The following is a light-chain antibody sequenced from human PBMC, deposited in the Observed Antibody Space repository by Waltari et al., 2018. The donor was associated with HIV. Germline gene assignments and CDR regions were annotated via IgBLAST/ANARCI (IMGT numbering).Light chain of an antibody. CDR3: GADHGSGSNFVVV. Sequence: QPVLTQPPSASASLGASATLTSTLSSGHSNYKVDWYQQRPGKGPRFVMRVGTGGIVGSKGDGIPDRFSVLGSGLNRYLTIKNIQEEDESDYHCGADHGSGSNFVVVFGGGTKLTVL. V-gene: IGLV9-49*01. CDR1: SGHSNYK. J-gene: IGLJ2*01. CDR2: VGTGGIVG.